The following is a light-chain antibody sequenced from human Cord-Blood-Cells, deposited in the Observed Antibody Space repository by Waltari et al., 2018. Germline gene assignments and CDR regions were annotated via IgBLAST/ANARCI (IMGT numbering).Light chain of an antibody. J-gene: IGLJ3*02. CDR2: EGS. CDR3: CSYAGSSTRWV. Sequence: QSALTQPASVSGSPGQSITISCTGTSSDVGSYNLVSWYQQHPGKAPKLMIYEGSKRPSGVSNLFSGSKSGNTASLTISGLQAEVEAYYYCCSYAGSSTRWVFGGGTKLTVL. CDR1: SSDVGSYNL. V-gene: IGLV2-23*01.